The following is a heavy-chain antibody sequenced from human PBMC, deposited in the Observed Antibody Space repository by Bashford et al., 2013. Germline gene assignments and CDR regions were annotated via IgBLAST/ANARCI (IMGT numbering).Heavy chain of an antibody. CDR1: GGSISSYY. V-gene: IGHV4-4*07. CDR2: IYTSGST. J-gene: IGHJ4*02. Sequence: SETLSLTCTVSGGSISSYYWSWIRQPAGKGLEWIGRIYTSGSTNYNPSLKSRVTMSVDTSKNQFSLKLSSVTAADTAVYYCARVTNYYDSSALDYWGQGTLVTVSS. D-gene: IGHD3-22*01. CDR3: ARVTNYYDSSALDY.